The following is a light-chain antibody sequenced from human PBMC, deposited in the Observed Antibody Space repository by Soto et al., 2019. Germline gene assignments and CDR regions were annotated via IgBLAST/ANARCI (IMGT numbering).Light chain of an antibody. CDR2: DVT. CDR1: NSDVGGYNY. V-gene: IGLV2-14*03. CDR3: SSYTSSSTLVV. J-gene: IGLJ2*01. Sequence: QSALTQPASVSGSPGQSITISCTGTNSDVGGYNYVSWYQHHPGKAPKLMIYDVTNRPSGVSNRFSGSKSGNTASLTISGLQAEDDADYYCSSYTSSSTLVVFGGGTKLTVL.